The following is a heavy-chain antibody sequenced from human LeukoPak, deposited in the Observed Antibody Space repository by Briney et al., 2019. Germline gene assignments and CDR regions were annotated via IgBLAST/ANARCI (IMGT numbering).Heavy chain of an antibody. CDR2: ISYDGSNR. CDR1: GFTFSSYG. D-gene: IGHD1-26*01. Sequence: GGSLRLSCAASGFTFSSYGMHWVRQAPGKGLEWVAVISYDGSNRYYADSVKGRFTISRDTSKNTLYLQMNSLKTEDTAVYYCTTDGVGVEGATYDNWGQGTLVSVSS. V-gene: IGHV3-30*03. CDR3: TTDGVGVEGATYDN. J-gene: IGHJ4*02.